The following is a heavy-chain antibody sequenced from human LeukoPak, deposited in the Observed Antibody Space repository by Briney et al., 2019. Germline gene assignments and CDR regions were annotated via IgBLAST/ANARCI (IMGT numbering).Heavy chain of an antibody. CDR2: ISSSSSYI. CDR1: GFTFSSYS. V-gene: IGHV3-21*01. J-gene: IGHJ4*02. CDR3: ARMYGAARRQKTDYFDY. Sequence: PGGSLRLSCAASGFTFSSYSMNWVRQAPGKGLEWVSSISSSSSYIYYADSVKGRFTISRDNAKNSLYLQMYSLRAEDTAVYYCARMYGAARRQKTDYFDYWGQGTLVTVSS. D-gene: IGHD6-6*01.